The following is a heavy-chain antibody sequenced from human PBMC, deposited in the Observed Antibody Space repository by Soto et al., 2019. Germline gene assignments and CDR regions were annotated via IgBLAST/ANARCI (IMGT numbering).Heavy chain of an antibody. D-gene: IGHD6-6*01. V-gene: IGHV4-34*01. Sequence: SETLSLTCAFYCGSFIGYYWSWIRQPPGKGLEWIGEINHSGSTNYNPSLKSRVTISVDTSKNQFSLKLSSVTAADTAVYYCARAIGTSSSHYYYGMDVWGQGTTVTVSS. CDR3: ARAIGTSSSHYYYGMDV. CDR2: INHSGST. CDR1: CGSFIGYY. J-gene: IGHJ6*02.